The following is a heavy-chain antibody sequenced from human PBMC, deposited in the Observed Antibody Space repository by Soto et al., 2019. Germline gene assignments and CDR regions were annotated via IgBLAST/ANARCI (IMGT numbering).Heavy chain of an antibody. V-gene: IGHV3-15*01. CDR2: IKSKTDGGTT. Sequence: ESGGGLVKPGGSLRLSCAASGFTFSNAWMSWVRQAPGKGLEWVGRIKSKTDGGTTDYAAPVKGRFTISRDDSKNTLYLQMNSLKTEDTAVYYCTTGRYSSSLFDYWGQGTLVTVSS. CDR3: TTGRYSSSLFDY. J-gene: IGHJ4*02. D-gene: IGHD6-6*01. CDR1: GFTFSNAW.